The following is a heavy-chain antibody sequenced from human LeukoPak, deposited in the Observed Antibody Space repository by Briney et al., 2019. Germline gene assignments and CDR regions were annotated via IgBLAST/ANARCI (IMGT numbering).Heavy chain of an antibody. CDR1: GGSISSSSYY. V-gene: IGHV4-39*07. D-gene: IGHD2-15*01. CDR3: ARVDIVVVVAATQNHPNDAFDI. J-gene: IGHJ3*02. CDR2: IYYSGST. Sequence: SETLSLTCTVSGGSISSSSYYWGWIRQPPGKGLEWIGSIYYSGSTYYNPSLKSRVTISVDTSKNQFSLKLSSVTAADTAVYYCARVDIVVVVAATQNHPNDAFDIWGQGTMVTVSS.